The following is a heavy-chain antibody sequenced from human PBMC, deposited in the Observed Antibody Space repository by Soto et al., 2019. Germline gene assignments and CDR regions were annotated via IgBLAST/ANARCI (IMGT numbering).Heavy chain of an antibody. CDR3: ARDPIPGRGEYNWFDP. V-gene: IGHV3-7*01. Sequence: EVQLVESGGGLVQPGGSLRLSCAASGFTFSSYWMSWVRQAPGKGLEWVANIKQDGSEKYYVDSVKGRFTISRDNAKNSLYLQMNSLRAEDTAVYYCARDPIPGRGEYNWFDPWGQGTLVTVSS. CDR2: IKQDGSEK. D-gene: IGHD3-10*01. J-gene: IGHJ5*02. CDR1: GFTFSSYW.